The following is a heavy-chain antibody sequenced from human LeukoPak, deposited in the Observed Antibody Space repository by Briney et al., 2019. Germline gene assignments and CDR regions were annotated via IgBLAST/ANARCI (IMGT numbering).Heavy chain of an antibody. V-gene: IGHV1-46*01. Sequence: ASVKVSCKASGYTFTSYYMHWVRQAPGQGLEWMGIINPSGGSTSYAQKFQGRVTMTRDTSTSTVYMELSSLRAEDTAVYYCARDRAHLSWLYYFDYWGQGTLVTVSS. D-gene: IGHD5-24*01. J-gene: IGHJ4*02. CDR3: ARDRAHLSWLYYFDY. CDR2: INPSGGST. CDR1: GYTFTSYY.